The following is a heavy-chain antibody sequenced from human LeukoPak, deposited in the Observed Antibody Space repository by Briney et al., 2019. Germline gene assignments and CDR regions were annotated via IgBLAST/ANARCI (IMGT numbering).Heavy chain of an antibody. Sequence: GGSLRLSCAASGFTFSSYSMNWVRQAPGKGLEWVSSISSSSSYIYYADSVKGRFTISRDNAKNSLYLQMNSLRAEDTAVYYCARGPYSGYDYLAEYFQHWGQGTLVTVSS. J-gene: IGHJ1*01. CDR1: GFTFSSYS. V-gene: IGHV3-21*01. CDR2: ISSSSSYI. CDR3: ARGPYSGYDYLAEYFQH. D-gene: IGHD5-12*01.